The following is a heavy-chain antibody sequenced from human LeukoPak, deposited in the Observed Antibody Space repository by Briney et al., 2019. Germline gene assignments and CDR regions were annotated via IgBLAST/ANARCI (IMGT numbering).Heavy chain of an antibody. CDR1: GGSISSYY. J-gene: IGHJ5*02. V-gene: IGHV4-4*07. D-gene: IGHD3-9*01. Sequence: SETLSLTCTVSGGSISSYYWSWIRQPAGKGLEWIGRIYTSGSTNYNPSLKSRVTMSVDTPKNQFSLKLSSVTAADTAVYYCARDSGSGWIQGWFDPWGQGTLVTVSS. CDR3: ARDSGSGWIQGWFDP. CDR2: IYTSGST.